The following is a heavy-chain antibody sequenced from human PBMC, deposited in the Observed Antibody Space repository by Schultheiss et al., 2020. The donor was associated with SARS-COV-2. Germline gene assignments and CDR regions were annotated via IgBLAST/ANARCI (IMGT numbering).Heavy chain of an antibody. CDR1: GFSLSTSGVG. CDR2: IYWDDDK. V-gene: IGHV2-5*02. Sequence: SGPTLVKPTKTLTLTCTLSGFSLSTSGVGVGWIRQPPGKALEWLALIYWDDDKRYSPSLKSMLTITKDTSKNQVVLTMTNMDPVDTATYYWAHRQVRQQLVRGYFQHWGQGTLVTVSS. D-gene: IGHD6-13*01. J-gene: IGHJ1*01. CDR3: AHRQVRQQLVRGYFQH.